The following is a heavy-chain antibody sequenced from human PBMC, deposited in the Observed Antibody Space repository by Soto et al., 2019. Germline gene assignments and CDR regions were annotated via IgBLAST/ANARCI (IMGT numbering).Heavy chain of an antibody. D-gene: IGHD3-16*01. CDR2: IDPSDSYT. CDR3: ARHQRDDASRKIDG. J-gene: IGHJ4*02. Sequence: PGESLKISCEGSGYTFTSYYITWARQLPGKGLEWMGRIDPSDSYTTYNPSFQGHVTISADKSIRTAYLQWSSLEASDSAMYYCARHQRDDASRKIDGWGQGTLVTVAS. CDR1: GYTFTSYY. V-gene: IGHV5-10-1*01.